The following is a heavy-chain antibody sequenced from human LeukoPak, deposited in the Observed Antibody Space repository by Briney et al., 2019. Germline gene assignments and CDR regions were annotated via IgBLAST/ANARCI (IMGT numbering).Heavy chain of an antibody. J-gene: IGHJ6*03. CDR2: IYYSGST. D-gene: IGHD3-22*01. CDR3: ARVVVAYYYYYMDV. CDR1: GGSISSHY. Sequence: SETLSLTCTVSGGSISSHYRSWIRQPPGKGLEWIGYIYYSGSTNYNPSLKSRVTISVDTSKNQFSLKLSSVTAADTAVYYCARVVVAYYYYYMDVWGKGTTVTVSS. V-gene: IGHV4-59*11.